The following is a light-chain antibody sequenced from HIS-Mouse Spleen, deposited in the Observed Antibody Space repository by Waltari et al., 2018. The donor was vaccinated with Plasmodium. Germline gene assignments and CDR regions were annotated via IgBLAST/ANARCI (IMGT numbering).Light chain of an antibody. CDR2: GAS. J-gene: IGKJ2*01. V-gene: IGKV3-20*01. CDR1: QSVSSSY. CDR3: QQYRSSPYT. Sequence: EIVLTQSPGTLSLSPGERATLSCRASQSVSSSYLAWYQQKPGQAPRLLIYGASSMATRIPDSFSGSGSGTDFTLKISRLEPEDFAVYYCQQYRSSPYTFGQGTKLGIK.